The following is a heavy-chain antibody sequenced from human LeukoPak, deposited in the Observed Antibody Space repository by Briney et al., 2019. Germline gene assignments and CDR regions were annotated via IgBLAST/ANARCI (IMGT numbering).Heavy chain of an antibody. CDR3: ARDYTAMAGRYFDY. Sequence: SETLSLTCTVSGGSISSSSYYWGWIRQPPGKGLEWIGSIYYSGSTYYNPSLKSRVTISVDTSKNQFSLKLSSVTAADTAVYYCARDYTAMAGRYFDYWGQGTLVTVSS. CDR2: IYYSGST. CDR1: GGSISSSSYY. D-gene: IGHD5-18*01. V-gene: IGHV4-39*07. J-gene: IGHJ4*02.